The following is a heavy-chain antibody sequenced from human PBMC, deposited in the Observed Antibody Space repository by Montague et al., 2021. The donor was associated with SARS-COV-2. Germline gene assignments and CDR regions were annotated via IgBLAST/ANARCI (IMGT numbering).Heavy chain of an antibody. Sequence: SLRLSCAASGFTFSSYSMNWVRQAPGKGLEWVSSISSSSSYIYYADSVKGRFTISRDNAKNSLYPQMNSLRAEDTAAYYCARSHELWFGENPQGPGAFDIWGQGTMVTVSS. V-gene: IGHV3-21*01. CDR1: GFTFSSYS. CDR2: ISSSSSYI. CDR3: ARSHELWFGENPQGPGAFDI. J-gene: IGHJ3*02. D-gene: IGHD3-10*01.